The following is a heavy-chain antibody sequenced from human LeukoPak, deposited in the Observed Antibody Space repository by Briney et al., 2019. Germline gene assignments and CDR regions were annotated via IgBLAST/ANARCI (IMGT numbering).Heavy chain of an antibody. Sequence: GGSLRLSCAASGFTFSSHWMSWVRQAPGKGLEWVANIREDESEKYYVDSVKGRFTISRDNANNSLFLQMNSLRAEDTAAYYCARDSRYSRGVGDFDYRGQGTLVSVSS. J-gene: IGHJ4*02. D-gene: IGHD5-18*01. CDR1: GFTFSSHW. V-gene: IGHV3-7*03. CDR3: ARDSRYSRGVGDFDY. CDR2: IREDESEK.